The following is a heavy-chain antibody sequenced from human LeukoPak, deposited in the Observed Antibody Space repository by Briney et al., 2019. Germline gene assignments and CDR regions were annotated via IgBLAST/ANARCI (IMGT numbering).Heavy chain of an antibody. J-gene: IGHJ6*03. Sequence: SETLSLTCTVSGGSISSYYWSWIRQPAGKGLEWIGRVYTSGSTNYNPSLKSRVTISVDTSKNQFSLKLSSVTAADTAVYYCARIATVTTLGYYYYYMDVWGKGTTVTVSS. CDR3: ARIATVTTLGYYYYYMDV. D-gene: IGHD4-17*01. CDR2: VYTSGST. V-gene: IGHV4-4*07. CDR1: GGSISSYY.